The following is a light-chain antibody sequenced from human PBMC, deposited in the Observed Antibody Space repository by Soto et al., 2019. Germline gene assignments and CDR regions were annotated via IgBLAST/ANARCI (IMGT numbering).Light chain of an antibody. Sequence: QSVLTQPPSVSAAPGQKVTISCSGSNSTIGNNYVSWYQQLPGTAPKLLIYENNKRPSGIPDRFSGSKSGTSATLGITGLQAGEDADYYSGTWDSSLSAYVFGTGTKVTVL. V-gene: IGLV1-51*02. CDR1: NSTIGNNY. J-gene: IGLJ1*01. CDR3: GTWDSSLSAYV. CDR2: ENN.